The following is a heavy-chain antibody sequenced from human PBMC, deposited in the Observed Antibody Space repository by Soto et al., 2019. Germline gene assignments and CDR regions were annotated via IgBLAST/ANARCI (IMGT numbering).Heavy chain of an antibody. J-gene: IGHJ5*02. CDR2: INHSGST. V-gene: IGHV4-34*01. CDR1: GGSFSGYY. CDR3: ARGRRGQASDYSNYRPLNWFDP. D-gene: IGHD4-4*01. Sequence: SETLSLTCAVYGGSFSGYYWSWIRQPPGKGLEWIGEINHSGSTNYNPSLKSRVTISVDTSKNQFSLKLSSVTAADTAVYYCARGRRGQASDYSNYRPLNWFDPWGQGTLVTVSS.